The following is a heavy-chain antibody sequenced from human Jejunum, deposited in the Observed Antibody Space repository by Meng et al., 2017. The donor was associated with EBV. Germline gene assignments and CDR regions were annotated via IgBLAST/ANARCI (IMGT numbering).Heavy chain of an antibody. V-gene: IGHV3-23*04. D-gene: IGHD5-24*01. J-gene: IGHJ4*02. CDR1: GFTLSSYA. CDR3: VRDGYNYIPFDY. CDR2: ISGTGGST. Sequence: EVLLVEAGGGLVQPGGSLRLSCAASGFTLSSYAMSWVRQAPGKGLEWVSHISGTGGSTYYADSVKGRFTASRDNSKNTLYLQMNSLRADDTAVYYCVRDGYNYIPFDYWGQGTLVTVSS.